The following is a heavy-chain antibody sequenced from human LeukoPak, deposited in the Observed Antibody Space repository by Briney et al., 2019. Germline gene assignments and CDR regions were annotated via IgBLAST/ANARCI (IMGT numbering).Heavy chain of an antibody. V-gene: IGHV3-21*01. J-gene: IGHJ4*02. CDR1: GFTFSSYS. D-gene: IGHD3-10*01. Sequence: GGSLRLSCAASGFTFSSYSMNWVRQAPGKGLGWVSSISSSSSYIYYADSVKGRFTISRDNAKNSLYLQMNSLRAEDTAVYYCARDRGTMVRGVMNYWGQGTLVTVSS. CDR3: ARDRGTMVRGVMNY. CDR2: ISSSSSYI.